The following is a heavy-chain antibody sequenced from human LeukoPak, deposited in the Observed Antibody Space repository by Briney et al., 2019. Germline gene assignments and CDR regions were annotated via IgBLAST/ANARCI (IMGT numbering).Heavy chain of an antibody. CDR3: ARVGYYESSGYYGY. V-gene: IGHV1-2*06. J-gene: IGHJ4*02. Sequence: ASVKVSCKASGYTFTSYGISWVRQAPGQGLEWMGRINPNSGGTNYAQKFQGRVTMTRDTSISTVYMELSRLRSDDTAVYYCARVGYYESSGYYGYWGQRTLVTVSS. CDR1: GYTFTSYG. CDR2: INPNSGGT. D-gene: IGHD3-22*01.